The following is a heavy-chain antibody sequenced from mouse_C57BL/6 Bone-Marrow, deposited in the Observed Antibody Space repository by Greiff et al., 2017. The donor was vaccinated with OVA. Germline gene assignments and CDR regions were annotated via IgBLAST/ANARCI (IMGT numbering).Heavy chain of an antibody. Sequence: VQLQQSGAELVRPGASVKLSCTASGFNIKDDYMPWVKQRPEQGLEWIGWIDPENGDTEYASKFQGKATITADTSSNTAYLQLSSLTSEDTAVYYCTTDYGSSYWYFDVWGTGTTVTVSS. CDR2: IDPENGDT. CDR3: TTDYGSSYWYFDV. CDR1: GFNIKDDY. V-gene: IGHV14-4*01. J-gene: IGHJ1*03. D-gene: IGHD1-1*01.